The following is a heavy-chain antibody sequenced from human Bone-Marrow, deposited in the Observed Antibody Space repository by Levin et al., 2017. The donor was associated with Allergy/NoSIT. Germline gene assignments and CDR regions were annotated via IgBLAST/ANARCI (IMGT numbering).Heavy chain of an antibody. CDR1: GNTLIDLS. V-gene: IGHV1-24*01. Sequence: GASVKVSCKVSGNTLIDLSMHWVRQAPGKGPEWMGGFDPEEGETIYAQNFQGRVTMTEDTSTDTAYMELSSLRSDDTDVYYCAKGPDEASAGPFDYWGQGTLVTVSS. J-gene: IGHJ4*02. CDR3: AKGPDEASAGPFDY. CDR2: FDPEEGET. D-gene: IGHD6-13*01.